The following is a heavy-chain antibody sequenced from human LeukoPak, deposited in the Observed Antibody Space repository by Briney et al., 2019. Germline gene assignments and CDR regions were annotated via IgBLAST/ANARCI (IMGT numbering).Heavy chain of an antibody. Sequence: GGSLRLSCVASEFTFSNYGMNWVRQAPGKGLEWVSGISVSGTTTYYVDSVKGRFTISRDNSKETLYLQMNSLRAEDTAVYYCAREVTFGGVIVTNYYYYMDVWGKGTTVTVSS. V-gene: IGHV3-23*01. J-gene: IGHJ6*03. D-gene: IGHD3-16*02. CDR2: ISVSGTTT. CDR3: AREVTFGGVIVTNYYYYMDV. CDR1: EFTFSNYG.